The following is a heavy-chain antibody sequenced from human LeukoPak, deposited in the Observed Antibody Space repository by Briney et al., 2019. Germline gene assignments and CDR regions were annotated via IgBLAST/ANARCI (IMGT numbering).Heavy chain of an antibody. V-gene: IGHV4-4*02. CDR3: ARRGGSWKTQLDY. CDR1: GGSISSSNW. D-gene: IGHD6-13*01. Sequence: PSETLSLTCAVSGGSISSSNWWSWVRQPPGKGLEWIGEIYHSGSTNYNPSLKSRVTISVDKSKNQFSLKLSSVTAADTAVYYCARRGGSWKTQLDYWGRGTLVSVSS. CDR2: IYHSGST. J-gene: IGHJ4*02.